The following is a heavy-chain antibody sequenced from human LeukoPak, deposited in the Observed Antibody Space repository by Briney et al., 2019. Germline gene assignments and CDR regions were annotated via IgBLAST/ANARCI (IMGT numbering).Heavy chain of an antibody. CDR1: GFTFSSYS. D-gene: IGHD3-22*01. V-gene: IGHV3-21*01. CDR3: AGSYYDSSGYYYESYYYYYYMDV. J-gene: IGHJ6*03. CDR2: ISSSSSYI. Sequence: GGSLRLSCAASGFTFSSYSMNWVRQAPGKGLEWVSSISSSSSYIYYADSVKGRFTISRDNAKNSLYLQMNSLRAEDTAVYYCAGSYYDSSGYYYESYYYYYYMDVWGKGTTVTVSS.